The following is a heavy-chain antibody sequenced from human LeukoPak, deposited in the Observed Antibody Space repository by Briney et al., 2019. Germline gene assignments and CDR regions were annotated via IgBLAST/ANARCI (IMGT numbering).Heavy chain of an antibody. Sequence: GESLKISCKGSGYSFTSYWIGWVRQMPGRGLEWMGFIYPAGSDTTYSPSLQGQVTISADKSISTAYLQWSSLKASDTAMYYCARREGGSSETWFDPWGQGTLVTVSS. J-gene: IGHJ5*02. CDR1: GYSFTSYW. V-gene: IGHV5-51*01. D-gene: IGHD6-6*01. CDR2: IYPAGSDT. CDR3: ARREGGSSETWFDP.